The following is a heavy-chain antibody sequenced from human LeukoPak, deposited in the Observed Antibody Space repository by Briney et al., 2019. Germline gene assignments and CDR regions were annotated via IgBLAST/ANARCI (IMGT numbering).Heavy chain of an antibody. CDR1: GFTFSSYA. J-gene: IGHJ4*02. CDR3: ASTQRGGDFDY. CDR2: ISGSGGAT. Sequence: GGSLRLSCAASGFTFSSYAMSWVRQAPGKGLEWVSGISGSGGATYSADSVKGRFTISRDNSKNTLYLQMNSLRAEDTAVYYCASTQRGGDFDYWGQGTLVTVSS. V-gene: IGHV3-23*01.